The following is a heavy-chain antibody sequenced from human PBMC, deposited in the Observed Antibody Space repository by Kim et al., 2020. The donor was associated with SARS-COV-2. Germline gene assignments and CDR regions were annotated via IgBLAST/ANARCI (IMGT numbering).Heavy chain of an antibody. D-gene: IGHD1-26*01. J-gene: IGHJ4*02. V-gene: IGHV3-48*02. CDR3: ARPHWEMGRGAYFDY. Sequence: GSAKSRCTISRNNAKNALYLQMNSLRDEDTAVYYSARPHWEMGRGAYFDYWGQGTLVTVSS.